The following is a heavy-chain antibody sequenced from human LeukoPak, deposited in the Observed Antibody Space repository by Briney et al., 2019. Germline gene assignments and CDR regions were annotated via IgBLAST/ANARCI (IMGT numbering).Heavy chain of an antibody. Sequence: QTGGSLRLSCAASGFTFRIYAMSWIRQAPGKGLEWVSAISGSGGSTNYADSVKGRFSISRDNSKNTLHLQMYSLRAEDTAIYYCAKGLNYGYNSEFDYWGQGTLVTVSS. CDR1: GFTFRIYA. CDR2: ISGSGGST. D-gene: IGHD4-23*01. V-gene: IGHV3-23*01. CDR3: AKGLNYGYNSEFDY. J-gene: IGHJ4*02.